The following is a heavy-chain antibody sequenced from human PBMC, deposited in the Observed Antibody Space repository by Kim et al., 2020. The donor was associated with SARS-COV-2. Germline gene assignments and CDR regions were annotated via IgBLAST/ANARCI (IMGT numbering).Heavy chain of an antibody. CDR1: GFTFSSYA. V-gene: IGHV3-30*04. J-gene: IGHJ4*02. CDR3: ARDSAYDYGDAFDY. Sequence: GGSLRLSCAASGFTFSSYAMHWVRQAPGKGLEWVAVISYDGSNKYYADSVKGRFTISRDNSKNTLYLQMNSLRAEDTAVYYCARDSAYDYGDAFDYWGQG. CDR2: ISYDGSNK. D-gene: IGHD4-17*01.